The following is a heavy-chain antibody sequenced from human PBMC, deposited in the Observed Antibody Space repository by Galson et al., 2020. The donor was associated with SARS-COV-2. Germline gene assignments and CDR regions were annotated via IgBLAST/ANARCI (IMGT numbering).Heavy chain of an antibody. CDR2: TYWNTDK. CDR3: VRSYVRTIGGPDAFSELLQY. J-gene: IGHJ1*01. V-gene: IGHV2-5*04. CDR1: AFLLSTTGVG. D-gene: IGHD3-10*02. Sequence: SGPTLVKPTQTLTLTCTFSAFLLSTTGVGVGWVRQPPGKALEWLSFTYWNTDKRYTTSLRSRLSIKTDTSKNQVVLTMSDMEPVDTGTYYCVRSYVRTIGGPDAFSELLQYWGLGTLVTVSS.